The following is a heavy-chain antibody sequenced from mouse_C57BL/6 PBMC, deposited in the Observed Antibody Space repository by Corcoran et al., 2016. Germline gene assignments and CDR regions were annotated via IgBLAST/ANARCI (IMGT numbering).Heavy chain of an antibody. CDR2: INTYSGVP. J-gene: IGHJ2*01. D-gene: IGHD1-1*01. CDR3: AREDTTVYLDY. V-gene: IGHV9-3*01. CDR1: GYTFTTYG. Sequence: QIQLVQSGPELKKPGATVKISCKASGYTFTTYGMSWVKQAPGKGLKWMGWINTYSGVPTYADDFKGRFAFSLETSASTAYLQINNLKNEDTATYFCAREDTTVYLDYWGQGTTLTVSS.